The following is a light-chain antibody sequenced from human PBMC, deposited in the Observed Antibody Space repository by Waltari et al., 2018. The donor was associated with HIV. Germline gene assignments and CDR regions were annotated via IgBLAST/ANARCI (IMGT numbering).Light chain of an antibody. Sequence: QSVLTQPPSASGTPGQRVTISCSGISSNVVTNYLYWYKQPPGTAPGRVIYHNQQRPLGVPDRFSGSKSGTSASLAISGLRSEDEADYYCATWDDSLSAWLFGGGTRLSVL. CDR1: SSNVVTNY. V-gene: IGLV1-47*01. J-gene: IGLJ3*02. CDR3: ATWDDSLSAWL. CDR2: HNQ.